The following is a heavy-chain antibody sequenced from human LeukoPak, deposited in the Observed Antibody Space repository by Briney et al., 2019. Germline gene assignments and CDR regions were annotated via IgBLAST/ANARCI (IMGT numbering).Heavy chain of an antibody. V-gene: IGHV1-18*01. D-gene: IGHD6-13*01. CDR3: ATRGSSRIAAAHWFDP. CDR2: ISAYNGNT. J-gene: IGHJ5*02. CDR1: GYTFTSYG. Sequence: ASVKVSCKASGYTFTSYGISWVRQAPGQGLEWMGWISAYNGNTNYAQKLQGRVTMTTDTSTSTAYMELRSLRSDDTAVYYCATRGSSRIAAAHWFDPWGQGTLVTVSS.